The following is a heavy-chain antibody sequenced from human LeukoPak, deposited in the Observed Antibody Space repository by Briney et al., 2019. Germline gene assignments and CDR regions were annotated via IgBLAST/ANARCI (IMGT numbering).Heavy chain of an antibody. J-gene: IGHJ3*01. Sequence: SETLSLTCTVSDASITTYYWSWIRQPAGKGLEWIGRIYTSGNTNYNPSLKSRLTMSVDTSKNQFSLKLSSVTAADTAVYYCARQSDSSGYYYLGAFDFWGQGTMVTVSS. CDR1: DASITTYY. V-gene: IGHV4-4*07. CDR3: ARQSDSSGYYYLGAFDF. D-gene: IGHD3-22*01. CDR2: IYTSGNT.